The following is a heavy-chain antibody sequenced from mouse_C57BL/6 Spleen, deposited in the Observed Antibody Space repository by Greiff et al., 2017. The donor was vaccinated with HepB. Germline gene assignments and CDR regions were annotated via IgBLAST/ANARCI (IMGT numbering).Heavy chain of an antibody. CDR3: ASPYYYGKRYFDY. V-gene: IGHV1-22*01. Sequence: VQLQQSGPELVKPGASVKMSCKASGYTFTDYNMHWVKQSHGKSLEWIGYINPNNGGTSYNQKFKGKATLTVNKSSSTAYMGLRSLTSEDSAVYYCASPYYYGKRYFDYWGQGTTLTVSS. J-gene: IGHJ2*01. D-gene: IGHD1-1*01. CDR1: GYTFTDYN. CDR2: INPNNGGT.